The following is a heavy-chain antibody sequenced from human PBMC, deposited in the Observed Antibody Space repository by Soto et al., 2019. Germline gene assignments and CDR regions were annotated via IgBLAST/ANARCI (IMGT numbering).Heavy chain of an antibody. J-gene: IGHJ4*02. D-gene: IGHD3-10*01. CDR2: IYYSGST. CDR3: ASQRSGGLGFDY. V-gene: IGHV4-31*03. Sequence: QVQLQESGPGLVKPSQTLSLTCTVSGGSISSGGYYWSWIRQHPGKGLEWIGYIYYSGSTYYNPSLKSRXXIXVXXSKNQFSLKLSSVTAADTAVYYGASQRSGGLGFDYWGQGTLVTVSS. CDR1: GGSISSGGYY.